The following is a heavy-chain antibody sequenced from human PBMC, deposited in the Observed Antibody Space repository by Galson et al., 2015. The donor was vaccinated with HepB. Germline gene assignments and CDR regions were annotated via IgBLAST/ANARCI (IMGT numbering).Heavy chain of an antibody. Sequence: SLRLSCAASGFTVSSNHMSWVRQAPGKGLEWVSVIYSGGSTYYADSVKGRFTISRDNSKNTLYLQMNSLRAEDTAVYYCATGRGGHYDSSGYYLGYWGQGTLVTVSS. J-gene: IGHJ4*02. D-gene: IGHD3-22*01. CDR2: IYSGGST. CDR3: ATGRGGHYDSSGYYLGY. V-gene: IGHV3-53*01. CDR1: GFTVSSNH.